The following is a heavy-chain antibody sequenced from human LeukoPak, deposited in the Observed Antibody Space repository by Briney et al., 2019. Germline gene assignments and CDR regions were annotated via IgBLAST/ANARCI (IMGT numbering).Heavy chain of an antibody. CDR3: AREQAFYSGYDY. J-gene: IGHJ4*02. CDR2: ISYDGSNK. D-gene: IGHD5-12*01. CDR1: GFTFSSYA. V-gene: IGHV3-30*04. Sequence: QPGRSLRLSCAASGFTFSSYAMHWVRQAPGKGLEWVAVISYDGSNKYYADSVKGRFTISRDNSKNTLYLQMSSLRAEDTAVYYYAREQAFYSGYDYWGQGTLVTVSS.